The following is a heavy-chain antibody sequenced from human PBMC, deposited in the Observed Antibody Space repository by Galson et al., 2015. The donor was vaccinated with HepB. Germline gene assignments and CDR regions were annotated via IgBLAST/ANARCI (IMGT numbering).Heavy chain of an antibody. CDR2: INHSGST. J-gene: IGHJ3*02. Sequence: ETLSLTCAVYGGSFSGYYWSWIRQPPGKGLEWIGEINHSGSTNYNPSLKSRVTISVDTSKNQFSLKLSSVTAADTAVYYCARGDPGYSSGWYRAQAAFDIWGQGTMVTVSS. D-gene: IGHD6-19*01. CDR1: GGSFSGYY. V-gene: IGHV4-34*01. CDR3: ARGDPGYSSGWYRAQAAFDI.